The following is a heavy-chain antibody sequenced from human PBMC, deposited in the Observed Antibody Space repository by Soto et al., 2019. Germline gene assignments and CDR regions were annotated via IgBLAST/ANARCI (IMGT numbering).Heavy chain of an antibody. CDR3: ARIVESGYTIDFDL. D-gene: IGHD3-16*02. Sequence: QVQLQESGPGLVKPSQTLSGTCTVPGGSISSGDYYWSWIRQPPGKGLEWIGYIYYSGSTNYNPSLSSRVSISVDTSKNQFSLNLSAVTAADTAVYYCARIVESGYTIDFDLWGRGTLVTVYS. J-gene: IGHJ2*01. CDR1: GGSISSGDYY. V-gene: IGHV4-30-4*08. CDR2: IYYSGST.